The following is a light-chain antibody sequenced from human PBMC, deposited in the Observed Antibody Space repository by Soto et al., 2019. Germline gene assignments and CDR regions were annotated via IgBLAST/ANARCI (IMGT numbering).Light chain of an antibody. J-gene: IGLJ2*01. CDR1: SSDVGGYNY. CDR3: SSYTSSTIVV. Sequence: QSALTQPASVSGSPGQSITISCTGTSSDVGGYNYVSWYQQHPGIAPKLMIYEVSNRPSGVSDRFSGSKSGNTASLTISGLQAEDEADYYCSSYTSSTIVVFGGGTQLTVL. CDR2: EVS. V-gene: IGLV2-14*01.